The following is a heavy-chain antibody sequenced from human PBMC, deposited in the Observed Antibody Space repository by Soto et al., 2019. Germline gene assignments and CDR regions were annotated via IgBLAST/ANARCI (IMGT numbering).Heavy chain of an antibody. CDR2: ISSSSSYI. D-gene: IGHD2-15*01. J-gene: IGHJ6*02. Sequence: EVQLVESGGGLVKPGGSLRLSCAASGFTFSSYSMNWVRQAPGKGLEWVSSISSSSSYIYYADSVKGRFTISRDNAKNSLYLQMNSLRAEDTAVYYCARVVKPEYCSGGSGNIYYYYGMDVWGQGTTVTVSS. CDR3: ARVVKPEYCSGGSGNIYYYYGMDV. V-gene: IGHV3-21*01. CDR1: GFTFSSYS.